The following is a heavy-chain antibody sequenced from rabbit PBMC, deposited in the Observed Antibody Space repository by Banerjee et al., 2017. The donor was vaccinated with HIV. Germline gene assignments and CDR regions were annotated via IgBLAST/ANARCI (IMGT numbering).Heavy chain of an antibody. J-gene: IGHJ4*01. CDR2: NSGNA. Sequence: NSGNAVYASWAKGRFTISKTSSTTVTLQMTSLTAADTATYFCARGPNIATDYNLWGPGTLVTVS. D-gene: IGHD2-1*01. CDR3: ARGPNIATDYNL. V-gene: IGHV1S40*01.